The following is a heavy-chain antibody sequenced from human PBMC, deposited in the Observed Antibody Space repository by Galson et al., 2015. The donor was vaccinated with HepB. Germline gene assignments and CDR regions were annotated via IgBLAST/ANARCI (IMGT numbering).Heavy chain of an antibody. Sequence: ETLSLTCTVSGGALSSYLWTWIRQPPGKGLEWVGYINSRGSTDYNPSLKSRVSISVDTSKKQFSLRLSPVTAADTAVYYCARERVGGDFDHWGQGTPVTVSS. D-gene: IGHD2-2*01. CDR1: GGALSSYL. CDR3: ARERVGGDFDH. V-gene: IGHV4-59*12. CDR2: INSRGST. J-gene: IGHJ4*02.